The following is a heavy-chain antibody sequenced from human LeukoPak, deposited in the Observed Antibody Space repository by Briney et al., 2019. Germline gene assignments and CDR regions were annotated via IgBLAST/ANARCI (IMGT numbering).Heavy chain of an antibody. V-gene: IGHV3-13*01. CDR3: TREPEVWGTWYFDL. D-gene: IGHD1-7*01. J-gene: IGHJ2*01. Sequence: QPGGSLRLSCAASGFTLSRHDVHWVRQVPGKGLEWISAINVAGDTYYSDSVKGRFTVSRDNAKNSVHLQMTSLRAGDTAVYHCTREPEVWGTWYFDLWGRGTQVTVSS. CDR2: INVAGDT. CDR1: GFTLSRHD.